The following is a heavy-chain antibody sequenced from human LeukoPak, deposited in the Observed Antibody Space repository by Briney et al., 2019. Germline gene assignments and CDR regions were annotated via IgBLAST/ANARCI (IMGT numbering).Heavy chain of an antibody. J-gene: IGHJ4*02. CDR2: IYYSGST. Sequence: SETLSLTCTVSGGSISSYYWSWIRQPPGKGLEWIGYIYYSGSTYYNPSLKSRVTISVDTSKNQFSLKLSSVTAADTAVYYCARKEDYGDHDYYFDYWGQGTLVTVSS. CDR1: GGSISSYY. CDR3: ARKEDYGDHDYYFDY. V-gene: IGHV4-59*08. D-gene: IGHD4-17*01.